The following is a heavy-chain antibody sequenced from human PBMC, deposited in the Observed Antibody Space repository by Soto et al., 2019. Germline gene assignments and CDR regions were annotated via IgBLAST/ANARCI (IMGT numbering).Heavy chain of an antibody. Sequence: PGGSLRLSCAASGFTFSSYGMHWVRQAPGKGLEWVAVIWYDGSNKYYADSVKGRFTISRDNSKNTLYLQMNSLRAEDTAVYYCARDVEMAIRSYPDYWGQGTLVTVSS. CDR1: GFTFSSYG. CDR3: ARDVEMAIRSYPDY. D-gene: IGHD2-21*01. CDR2: IWYDGSNK. V-gene: IGHV3-33*01. J-gene: IGHJ4*02.